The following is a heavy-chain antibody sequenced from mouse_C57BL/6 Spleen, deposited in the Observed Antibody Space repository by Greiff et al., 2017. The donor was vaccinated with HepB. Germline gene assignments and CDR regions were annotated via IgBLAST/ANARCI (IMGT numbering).Heavy chain of an antibody. CDR3: ARRDYDDGDWYFDV. D-gene: IGHD2-4*01. Sequence: EVNVVESGGGLVKPGGSLKLSCAASGFTFSDYGMHWVRQAPEKGLEWVAYISSGSSTIYYADTVKGRFTISRDNAKNTLFLQMTSLRSEDTAMYYCARRDYDDGDWYFDVWGTGTTVTVSS. J-gene: IGHJ1*03. CDR1: GFTFSDYG. CDR2: ISSGSSTI. V-gene: IGHV5-17*01.